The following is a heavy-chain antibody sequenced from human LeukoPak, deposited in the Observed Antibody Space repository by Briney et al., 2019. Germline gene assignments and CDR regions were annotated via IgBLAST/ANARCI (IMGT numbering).Heavy chain of an antibody. J-gene: IGHJ6*04. CDR1: GFTFNTYA. Sequence: GGSLRLSCAASGFTFNTYAMSWVRQAPGKGLEWVSAISGSSGNTYYADSVKGRFTISRDNAKNSLYLQMNSLRAEDTAVYYCTRESYDSSGYLRRVPADVWGKGTTVTVSS. V-gene: IGHV3-23*01. D-gene: IGHD3-22*01. CDR3: TRESYDSSGYLRRVPADV. CDR2: ISGSSGNT.